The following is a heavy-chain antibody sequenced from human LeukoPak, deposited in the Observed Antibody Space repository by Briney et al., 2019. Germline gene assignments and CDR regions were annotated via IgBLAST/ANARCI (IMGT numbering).Heavy chain of an antibody. D-gene: IGHD2-21*02. V-gene: IGHV4-39*07. CDR2: IYYSGST. CDR3: ARLNRFVVVTAMRFDY. Sequence: SETLSLTCTVSGGSISSSSYYWGWIRQPPGKGLEWIGSIYYSGSTYYNPSLKSRVTISVDTSKNQFSLKLSSVTAADTAVYYCARLNRFVVVTAMRFDYWGQGTLVTVSS. J-gene: IGHJ4*02. CDR1: GGSISSSSYY.